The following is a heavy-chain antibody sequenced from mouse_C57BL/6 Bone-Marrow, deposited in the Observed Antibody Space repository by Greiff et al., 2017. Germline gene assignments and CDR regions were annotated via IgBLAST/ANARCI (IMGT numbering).Heavy chain of an antibody. J-gene: IGHJ2*01. V-gene: IGHV1-19*01. CDR3: ARRAYGSSYDFDY. Sequence: EVQGVESGPVLVKPGASVKMSCKASGYTFTDYYMNWVKQSHGKSLEWIGVINPYNGGTSYNQKFKGKATLTVDKSSSTAYMELSSLTSEDAAVYYCARRAYGSSYDFDYWGQGTTLTVSS. CDR2: INPYNGGT. D-gene: IGHD1-1*01. CDR1: GYTFTDYY.